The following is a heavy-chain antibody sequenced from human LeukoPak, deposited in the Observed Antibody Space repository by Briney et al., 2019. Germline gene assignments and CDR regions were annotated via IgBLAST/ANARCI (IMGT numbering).Heavy chain of an antibody. V-gene: IGHV3-23*01. CDR3: ARKGSGRFSLNWFDP. CDR1: GFTFSTYA. J-gene: IGHJ5*02. Sequence: GGSLRLSCAASGFTFSTYAMTWVRQAPGKGLEWVSDISGSGGSAYYADSVKGRFTISRDNSKSTLYLQMNSLRAEDTAVYYCARKGSGRFSLNWFDPWGQGTLVTVSS. CDR2: ISGSGGSA. D-gene: IGHD6-19*01.